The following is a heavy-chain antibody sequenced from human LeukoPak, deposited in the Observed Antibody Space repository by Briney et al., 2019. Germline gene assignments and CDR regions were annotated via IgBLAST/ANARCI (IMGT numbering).Heavy chain of an antibody. J-gene: IGHJ6*03. V-gene: IGHV3-30*14. Sequence: GGSLRLSCAASGFTFSSYAMHWVRQAPGKGLEWVAVISYDGSNKYYADSVKGRFTISRDNSNNTLYLQMNSLRAEDTAVYYCARAHGDYYDYYYMDVWGKGTTVTISS. CDR1: GFTFSSYA. CDR3: ARAHGDYYDYYYMDV. D-gene: IGHD4-17*01. CDR2: ISYDGSNK.